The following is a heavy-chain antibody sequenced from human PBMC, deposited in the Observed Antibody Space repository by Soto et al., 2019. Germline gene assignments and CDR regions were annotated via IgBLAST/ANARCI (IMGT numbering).Heavy chain of an antibody. J-gene: IGHJ4*02. CDR3: ARGGPPIDY. V-gene: IGHV1-18*01. Sequence: QVQLVQSGAEVKKPGASVEVSCKASAYTFTNFGITRVRKAPGQGLEWMVWISAYNGNTNYAQKFQGRVTMTTDKSTITPYMEVRSLRFDDPAVYYCARGGPPIDYWCQGPLVTVSS. CDR1: AYTFTNFG. D-gene: IGHD3-16*01. CDR2: ISAYNGNT.